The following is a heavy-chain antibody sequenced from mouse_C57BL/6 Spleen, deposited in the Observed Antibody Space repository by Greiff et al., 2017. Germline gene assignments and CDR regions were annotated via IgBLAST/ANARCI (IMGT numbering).Heavy chain of an antibody. J-gene: IGHJ3*01. CDR3: ARGGQTGTRAWFAY. V-gene: IGHV5-4*03. CDR1: GFTFSSYA. D-gene: IGHD4-1*01. Sequence: EVKLVESGGGLVKPGGSLKLSCAASGFTFSSYAMSWVRQTPEKRLEWVATISDGGSYTYYPDNVKGRFTISRDNAKNNLYLQMGHLKSEDTAVDDCARGGQTGTRAWFAYWGQGTLVTVSA. CDR2: ISDGGSYT.